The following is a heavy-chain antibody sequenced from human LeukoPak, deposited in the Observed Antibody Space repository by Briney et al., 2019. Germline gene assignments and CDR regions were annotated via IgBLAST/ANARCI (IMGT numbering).Heavy chain of an antibody. CDR2: IKQDGSEK. J-gene: IGHJ4*02. D-gene: IGHD6-19*01. Sequence: GGSLRLSCAASGFTFSSYWMSWVRQAPGKGLEWVANIKQDGSEKYYVDSVKGRFTISRDNAKNSLYLQMNSLRAEDTAIYYCAKRSAESSGYFDYWGQGTLVTVSS. V-gene: IGHV3-7*03. CDR1: GFTFSSYW. CDR3: AKRSAESSGYFDY.